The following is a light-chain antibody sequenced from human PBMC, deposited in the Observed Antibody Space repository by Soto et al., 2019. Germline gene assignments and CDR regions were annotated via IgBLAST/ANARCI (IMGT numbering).Light chain of an antibody. CDR2: GAS. J-gene: IGKJ1*01. CDR1: QSVSGS. CDR3: QQYNDWPPWT. Sequence: EIVMTQSPATLSVSPGERAILSCRASQSVSGSLAWYQQKPGQAPRLLIYGASTRATGIPARFSGSGSGTEFTLTINSLQSEDFAVYYCQQYNDWPPWTFGQGTKVESK. V-gene: IGKV3-15*01.